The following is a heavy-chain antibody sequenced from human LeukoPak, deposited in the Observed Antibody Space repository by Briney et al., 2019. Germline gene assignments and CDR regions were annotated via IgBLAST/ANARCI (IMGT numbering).Heavy chain of an antibody. Sequence: GGSLRLSCVASGFIFSNYVLHWVRQAPGKGLEWVAVIGFDGSNKYCTDSVKGRFTISRDNSKNTLYLQMNSLRAEDTAVYYCAKDGENWGQGTLVTVSS. J-gene: IGHJ4*02. V-gene: IGHV3-33*06. CDR1: GFIFSNYV. D-gene: IGHD3-10*01. CDR3: AKDGEN. CDR2: IGFDGSNK.